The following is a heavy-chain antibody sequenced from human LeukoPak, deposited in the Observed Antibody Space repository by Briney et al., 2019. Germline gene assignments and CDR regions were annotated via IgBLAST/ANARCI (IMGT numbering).Heavy chain of an antibody. J-gene: IGHJ4*02. CDR3: ARSNPYSSGWFDY. CDR2: IYYSGST. D-gene: IGHD6-19*01. V-gene: IGHV4-59*01. CDR1: GGSISSYY. Sequence: SETLSLTYTVSGGSISSYYWSWIRQPPGKGLEWIGYIYYSGSTNYNPSLKSRVTISVDTSKNQFSLKLSSVTAADTAVYYCARSNPYSSGWFDYWGQGTLVTVSS.